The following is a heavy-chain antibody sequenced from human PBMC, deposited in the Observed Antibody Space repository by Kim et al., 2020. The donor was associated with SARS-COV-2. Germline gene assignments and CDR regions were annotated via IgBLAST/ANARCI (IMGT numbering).Heavy chain of an antibody. J-gene: IGHJ6*02. V-gene: IGHV5-10-1*01. Sequence: GESLKISCKGSGYSFTSYWISWVRQMPGKGLEWMGRIDPSDSYTNYSPSFQGHVTISADKSISTAYLQWSSLKASDTAMYYCARAGGHIVVVVAATRVGMDVWGQGTTVTVSS. CDR1: GYSFTSYW. CDR2: IDPSDSYT. D-gene: IGHD2-15*01. CDR3: ARAGGHIVVVVAATRVGMDV.